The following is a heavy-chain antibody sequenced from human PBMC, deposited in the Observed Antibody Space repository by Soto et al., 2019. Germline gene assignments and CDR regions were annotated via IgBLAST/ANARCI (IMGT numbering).Heavy chain of an antibody. CDR2: INHSGTI. D-gene: IGHD2-21*02. J-gene: IGHJ6*02. V-gene: IGHV4-34*01. CDR1: GGSLGGDY. Sequence: SETRSLTCAVYGGSLGGDYWTWIRQAPGKGLEWIGEINHSGTINFDPSLRSRLTISLDTSKKEFSLKLSSVTDADTATYYCARADRTLVTSYSLDVWGQGTTVTVSS. CDR3: ARADRTLVTSYSLDV.